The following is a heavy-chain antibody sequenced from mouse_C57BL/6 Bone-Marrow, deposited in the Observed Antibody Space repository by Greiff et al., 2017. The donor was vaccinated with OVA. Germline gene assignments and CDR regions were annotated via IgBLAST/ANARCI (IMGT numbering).Heavy chain of an antibody. CDR1: GYTFTSYD. J-gene: IGHJ2*01. D-gene: IGHD1-1*01. Sequence: QVQLQQSGPELVKPGASVKLSCKASGYTFTSYDINWVKQRPGQGLEWIGWLYPRDGSTKYTEKLKGQAPLTVDTASSTADMELHSLTSEDSAVYFCAPHYYGSSYGYWGQGTTLTVSS. V-gene: IGHV1-85*01. CDR3: APHYYGSSYGY. CDR2: LYPRDGST.